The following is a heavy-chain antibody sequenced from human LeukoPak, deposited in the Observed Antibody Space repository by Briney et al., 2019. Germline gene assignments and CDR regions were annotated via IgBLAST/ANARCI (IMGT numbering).Heavy chain of an antibody. V-gene: IGHV3-30-3*01. CDR2: ISYDGSNK. Sequence: QSGGSLRLSCAASGFTFSSYAMRWVRQAPGKGLEWVAVISYDGSNKYYADSVKGRFTISRDNAKNSLYLQMNSLRAEDTAVYYCARHRPRFRTTVTAVDYWGQGTLVTVSS. CDR3: ARHRPRFRTTVTAVDY. D-gene: IGHD4-17*01. CDR1: GFTFSSYA. J-gene: IGHJ4*02.